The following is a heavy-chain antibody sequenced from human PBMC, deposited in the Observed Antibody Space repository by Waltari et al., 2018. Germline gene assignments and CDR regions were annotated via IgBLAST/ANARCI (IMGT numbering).Heavy chain of an antibody. V-gene: IGHV4-34*01. CDR1: GGSFGGYY. CDR2: INHSGST. Sequence: QVQLQQWGAGLLKPSETLSLTCAVYGGSFGGYYWSWIRQPPGKGLEWIGEINHSGSTNYNPSLKSRVTISVDTSKNQFSLKLSSVTAADTAVYYCARRNGYSYGQKENWFDPWGQGTLVTVSS. CDR3: ARRNGYSYGQKENWFDP. D-gene: IGHD5-18*01. J-gene: IGHJ5*02.